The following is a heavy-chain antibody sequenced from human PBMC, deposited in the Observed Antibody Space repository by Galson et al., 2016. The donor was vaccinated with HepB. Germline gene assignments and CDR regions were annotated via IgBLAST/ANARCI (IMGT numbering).Heavy chain of an antibody. D-gene: IGHD3-3*01. J-gene: IGHJ4*02. V-gene: IGHV1-46*04. CDR3: ARDRGSGYYFDY. CDR1: GYTFTDYY. CDR2: INPGGGRT. Sequence: SVKVPCKASGYTFTDYYIHWVRQAPGQGLEWMAIINPGGGRTTYAQQLLGRLTVTRDSSTSTVHMELRSLTSEDTAVYYCARDRGSGYYFDYWGQGARVTVSA.